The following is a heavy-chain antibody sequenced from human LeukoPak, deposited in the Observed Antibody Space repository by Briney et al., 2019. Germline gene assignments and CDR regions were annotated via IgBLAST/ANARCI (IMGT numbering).Heavy chain of an antibody. D-gene: IGHD1-7*01. Sequence: SETLSLTCAVYGGSFSGYYWSWIRQPPGKGLEWIGEINHSGSTNYNPSLKSRVTISVDTTKNQFSLKLSSVTAADTAVYYCARGAPWNYNYFDYWGQGTLVTVSS. J-gene: IGHJ4*02. CDR2: INHSGST. CDR1: GGSFSGYY. V-gene: IGHV4-34*01. CDR3: ARGAPWNYNYFDY.